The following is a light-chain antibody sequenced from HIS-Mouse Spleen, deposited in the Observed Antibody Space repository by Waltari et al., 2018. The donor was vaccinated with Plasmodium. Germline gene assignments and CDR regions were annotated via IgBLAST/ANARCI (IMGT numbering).Light chain of an antibody. V-gene: IGKV1-5*03. CDR2: KAS. CDR1: QSISSW. Sequence: DIQMTQSPSTLSASVGDRVPITCRASQSISSWLARYQQKPGKAPKLLIYKASSLESGVPSRFSGSGSGTEFTLTISSLQPDDFATYYCQQYNSYSYTFGQGTKLEIK. CDR3: QQYNSYSYT. J-gene: IGKJ2*01.